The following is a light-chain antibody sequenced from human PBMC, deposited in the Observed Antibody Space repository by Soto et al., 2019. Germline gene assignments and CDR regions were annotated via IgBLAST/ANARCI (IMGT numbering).Light chain of an antibody. J-gene: IGKJ2*01. Sequence: EIVLTQSPGTLSLSPGERATLSCRASQSVSSNYLAWYQQKSGQAPRLLIYGASSRATGIPDRFSASGSGTDFTLTISKLEPEDFAVYYCQQYGNSPYAFGQGTELEI. CDR2: GAS. CDR3: QQYGNSPYA. CDR1: QSVSSNY. V-gene: IGKV3-20*01.